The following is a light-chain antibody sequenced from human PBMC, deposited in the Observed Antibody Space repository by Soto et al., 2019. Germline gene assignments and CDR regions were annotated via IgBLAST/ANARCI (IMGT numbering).Light chain of an antibody. J-gene: IGLJ2*01. Sequence: QSALTQPASVSGSPGQSITISCTGTSSDVGGYNYVCWYQQHPGKAPKLIIYDVTNRPSGVSNRFSGSKSGNTASLSISGLQAEDEADYYCSSYTGSSTVVFGGGTKLTFL. V-gene: IGLV2-14*03. CDR3: SSYTGSSTVV. CDR1: SSDVGGYNY. CDR2: DVT.